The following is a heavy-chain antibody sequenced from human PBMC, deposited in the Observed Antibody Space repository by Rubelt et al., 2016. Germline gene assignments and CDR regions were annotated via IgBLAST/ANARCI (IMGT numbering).Heavy chain of an antibody. CDR1: GFTFSNAW. D-gene: IGHD1-26*01. Sequence: VQLVESGGGLVKPGGSLRLSCAASGFTFSNAWMSWVRQAPGKGLEWVAVISYDGSNKYYADSVKGRFTISRDNSKNTLYLQMNSLRAEDTAVYYCAGRSGSLDYWGQGTLVTVSS. CDR3: AGRSGSLDY. CDR2: ISYDGSNK. V-gene: IGHV3-30*03. J-gene: IGHJ4*01.